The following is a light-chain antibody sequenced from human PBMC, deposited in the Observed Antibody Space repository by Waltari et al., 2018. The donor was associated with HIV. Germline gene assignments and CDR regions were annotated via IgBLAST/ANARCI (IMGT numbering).Light chain of an antibody. Sequence: SYELTQPPSLSVSPGQTARIPCPGDASPKQYAYWYQQKPGQAPGLVIYKDSERPSGIPERFSGSSSGTTVTLTISGVQAEDEADYYCQSADSRATYRVFGGGTKLTVL. CDR3: QSADSRATYRV. CDR2: KDS. J-gene: IGLJ3*02. V-gene: IGLV3-25*03. CDR1: ASPKQY.